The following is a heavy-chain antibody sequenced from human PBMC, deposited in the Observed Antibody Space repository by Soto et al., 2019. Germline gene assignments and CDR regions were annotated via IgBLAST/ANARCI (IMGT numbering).Heavy chain of an antibody. Sequence: GGSLRLSCAASGFTFSSYAMSWVRQAPGKGLEWVSAISGSGGSTYYADSVKGRFTISRDNSKNTLYLQMNSLRAEDTAVYYCAKDGSPYYDFWSGYYPNYWGQGTLVTVSS. V-gene: IGHV3-23*01. D-gene: IGHD3-3*01. J-gene: IGHJ4*02. CDR1: GFTFSSYA. CDR2: ISGSGGST. CDR3: AKDGSPYYDFWSGYYPNY.